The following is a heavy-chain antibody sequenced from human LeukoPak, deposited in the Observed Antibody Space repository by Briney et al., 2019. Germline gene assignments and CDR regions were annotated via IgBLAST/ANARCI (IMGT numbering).Heavy chain of an antibody. V-gene: IGHV3-23*01. CDR1: AFTFSSHS. D-gene: IGHD3-10*01. CDR2: ISNNSGTI. J-gene: IGHJ4*02. CDR3: AKDSGRSSH. Sequence: SGPSLRLFRAPCAFTFSSHSISSVRQAPGKGLEWVSVISNNSGTIDDADSVKGRYTISRDNSKNMLYLQMNGLRAEDTARYYCAKDSGRSSHWGQGTLVTVSS.